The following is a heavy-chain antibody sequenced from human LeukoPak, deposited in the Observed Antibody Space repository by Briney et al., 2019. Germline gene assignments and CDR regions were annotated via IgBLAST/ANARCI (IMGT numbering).Heavy chain of an antibody. CDR3: ARDSRTASSSYDILTGYSMDV. J-gene: IGHJ6*04. D-gene: IGHD3-9*01. V-gene: IGHV1-18*01. CDR1: GYTFTSYG. CDR2: ISAYNGNT. Sequence: ASVKVSCKASGYTFTSYGISWVRQAPGQGLEWMGWISAYNGNTNYAQKFQGRVTMTRNTSISTAYMELSSLRSEDTAVYYCARDSRTASSSYDILTGYSMDVWGKGTTVTISS.